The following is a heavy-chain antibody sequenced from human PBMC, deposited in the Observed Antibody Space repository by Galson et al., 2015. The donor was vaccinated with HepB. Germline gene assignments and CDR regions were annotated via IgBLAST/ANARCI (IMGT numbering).Heavy chain of an antibody. CDR1: GFTFSSYA. CDR3: AKGAKVIFGVAINWFDP. Sequence: SLRLSCAASGFTFSSYAMSWVRQAPGKGLEWVSAISGSGGSTYYADSVKGRFTISRDNSKNTLYLQMNSLRAEDTAVYYCAKGAKVIFGVAINWFDPWGQGTLVTVSS. V-gene: IGHV3-23*01. J-gene: IGHJ5*02. D-gene: IGHD3-3*01. CDR2: ISGSGGST.